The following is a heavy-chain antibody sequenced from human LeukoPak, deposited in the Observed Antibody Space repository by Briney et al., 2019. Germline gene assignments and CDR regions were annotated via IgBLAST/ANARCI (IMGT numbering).Heavy chain of an antibody. Sequence: SVKVSCKASGYTFTSYGISWVRQAPGQGLEWMGRIIPILGIANYAQKFQGRVTITADKSTSTAYMELSSLRSEDTAVYYCARDYRYCSSTSCAKYYYYGMDVWGQGTTVTVSS. V-gene: IGHV1-69*04. D-gene: IGHD2-2*01. CDR2: IIPILGIA. CDR1: GYTFTSYG. CDR3: ARDYRYCSSTSCAKYYYYGMDV. J-gene: IGHJ6*02.